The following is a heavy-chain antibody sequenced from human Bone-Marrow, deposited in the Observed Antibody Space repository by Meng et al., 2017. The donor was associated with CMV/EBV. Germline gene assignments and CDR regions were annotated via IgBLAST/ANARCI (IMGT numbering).Heavy chain of an antibody. D-gene: IGHD3-22*01. CDR2: TFYRSKWYS. CDR3: ARAGRSYLYYFDY. J-gene: IGHJ4*02. V-gene: IGHV6-1*01. CDR1: GDSVSSNSAA. Sequence: SQTLALTCAISGDSVSSNSAAWNWIRQSPSRGLEWLGSTFYRSKWYSNYGVSVKGRITINADTSENQLSLQLTSVTPEETAVYFCARAGRSYLYYFDYWGQGTLVTVSS.